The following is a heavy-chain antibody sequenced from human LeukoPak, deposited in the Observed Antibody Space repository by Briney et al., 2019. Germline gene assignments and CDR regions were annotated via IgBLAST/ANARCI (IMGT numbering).Heavy chain of an antibody. CDR3: ARDTRDKDCSSTSCEYYFDY. V-gene: IGHV4-59*01. CDR1: GGSISSYY. Sequence: SETLSLTCTVSGGSISSYYWSWIRQPPGKGLEWIGYIYYSGSTNYNPSLKSRVTISVDTSKNQFSLKLSSVTAADTAVYYCARDTRDKDCSSTSCEYYFDYWGQGTLVTVSS. J-gene: IGHJ4*02. D-gene: IGHD2-2*01. CDR2: IYYSGST.